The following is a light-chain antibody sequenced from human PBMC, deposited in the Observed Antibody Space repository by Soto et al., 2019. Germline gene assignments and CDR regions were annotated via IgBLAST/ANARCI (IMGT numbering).Light chain of an antibody. J-gene: IGKJ4*01. CDR3: QQRSKWPLT. CDR1: QSVSSY. Sequence: EIVLTQSPATLSLSPGERATLSCRASQSVSSYLAWYQQKAGQAPRLLIYDASNRATGIPARFSGSGSGTDFTLTISSLEPEDFAVCYCQQRSKWPLTSGGGTKVEIK. CDR2: DAS. V-gene: IGKV3-11*01.